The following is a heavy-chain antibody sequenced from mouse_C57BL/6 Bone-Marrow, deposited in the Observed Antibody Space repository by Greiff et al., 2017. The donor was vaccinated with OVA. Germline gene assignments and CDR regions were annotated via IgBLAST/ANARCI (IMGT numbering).Heavy chain of an antibody. D-gene: IGHD3-2*02. CDR1: GFTFTDYY. CDR2: VYPYNGGT. Sequence: DVHLVESGPVLVKPGPSVKISCKASGFTFTDYYMHWVKQSHGKSLEWIGLVYPYNGGTIYNQKFKGKATLTVDKSSSTAYMELRSLTSEDTAVYYCARRDSSGRFDYWGQGTTLTVSS. V-gene: IGHV1-36*01. CDR3: ARRDSSGRFDY. J-gene: IGHJ2*01.